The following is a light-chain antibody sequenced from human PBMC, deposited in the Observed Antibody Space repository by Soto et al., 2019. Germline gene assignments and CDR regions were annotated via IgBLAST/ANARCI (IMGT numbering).Light chain of an antibody. Sequence: DIQLTQSPSSLSAPVGDRVSITCRASRRISTSLNWYQQKPGQAPKLLIHGASTLQSGVPSRFSGTGSGTDFTLTISILQPEDFATYFFHQSYSLPQTFGQGTKLEIK. CDR2: GAS. J-gene: IGKJ2*01. V-gene: IGKV1-39*01. CDR3: HQSYSLPQT. CDR1: RRISTS.